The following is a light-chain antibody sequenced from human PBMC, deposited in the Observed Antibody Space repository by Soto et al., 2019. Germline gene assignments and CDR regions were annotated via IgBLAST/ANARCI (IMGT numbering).Light chain of an antibody. CDR1: QSINSW. J-gene: IGKJ1*01. CDR2: DAS. CDR3: QQYTSYSWT. Sequence: DIQITQSPSSLSSSVPDRFTITCRASQSINSWLAWYQQKPGKAPQILIYDASTLKSGVPSRFSASGSGTEFTLIISSLQPDDFATYYCQQYTSYSWTFGQGTKVDIK. V-gene: IGKV1-5*01.